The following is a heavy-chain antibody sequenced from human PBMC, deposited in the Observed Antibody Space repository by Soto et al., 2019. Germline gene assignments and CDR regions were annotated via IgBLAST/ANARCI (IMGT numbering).Heavy chain of an antibody. CDR2: ISGSGGRT. V-gene: IGHV3-23*01. D-gene: IGHD6-13*01. J-gene: IGHJ4*02. CDR3: AKTLLSTSWYGLHDY. Sequence: GGSLRLSWAASEFTFSSYAMSWVRQAPGKGLEWVSTISGSGGRTYYADSVKGRFTISRDNSRNTLHLQMNSLRVEDTALYYCAKTLLSTSWYGLHDYVSQGTLVTVSS. CDR1: EFTFSSYA.